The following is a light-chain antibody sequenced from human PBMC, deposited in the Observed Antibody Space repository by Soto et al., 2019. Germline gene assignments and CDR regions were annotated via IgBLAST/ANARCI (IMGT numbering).Light chain of an antibody. Sequence: EIVMTQSPPTLSVSPGERATLSCRASQSVGSKLAWYQQRPGQAPRLLIYDASNRATGIPDRFSGSGSGTDFTLTISRLEPEDFAVYYCQQYGSSPPITFGQGTRLEI. CDR3: QQYGSSPPIT. CDR1: QSVGSK. CDR2: DAS. J-gene: IGKJ5*01. V-gene: IGKV3-20*01.